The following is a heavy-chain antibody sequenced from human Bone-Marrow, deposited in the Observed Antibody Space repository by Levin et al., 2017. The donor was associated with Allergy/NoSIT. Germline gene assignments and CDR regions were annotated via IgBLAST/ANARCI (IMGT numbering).Heavy chain of an antibody. V-gene: IGHV1-18*01. Sequence: ASVKVSCTASNYTFTNYGISWVRQAPGQGLEWMGWISPYNGDTNYAQKFQGRLTMTTDTSASTAYMDLRSLRSDDTAVYYCARDLTSVGGYKHWGQGTLVTVSS. D-gene: IGHD5-24*01. CDR3: ARDLTSVGGYKH. J-gene: IGHJ4*02. CDR2: ISPYNGDT. CDR1: NYTFTNYG.